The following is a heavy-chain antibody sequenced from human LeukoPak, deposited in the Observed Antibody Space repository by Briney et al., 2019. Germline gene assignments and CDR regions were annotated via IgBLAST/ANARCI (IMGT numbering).Heavy chain of an antibody. CDR2: IYSGGST. V-gene: IGHV3-66*02. Sequence: GGSLRLSCAASGFTASSNYMSWVRQAPGKGLEWVSVIYSGGSTYYADSVKGRFTISRDNSKNTLYLQMNSLRAEDTAVYYCARSESMIVVGFDYWGQGTLVTVSS. CDR3: ARSESMIVVGFDY. D-gene: IGHD3-22*01. CDR1: GFTASSNY. J-gene: IGHJ4*02.